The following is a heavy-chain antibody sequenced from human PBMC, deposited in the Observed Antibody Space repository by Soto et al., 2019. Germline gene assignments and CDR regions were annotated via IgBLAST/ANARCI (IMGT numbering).Heavy chain of an antibody. V-gene: IGHV1-8*01. CDR3: VRMASSGTLNWFDP. D-gene: IGHD1-1*01. CDR2: MNPNSGNT. J-gene: IGHJ5*02. CDR1: ESTFMNYY. Sequence: ASVKVSCKASESTFMNYYISWVRQATGQGLEWMGWMNPNSGNTGYALKFQGRVSMTRNTSIYTVYLELSSLASDDTAVYYCVRMASSGTLNWFDPWGQGTLVTISS.